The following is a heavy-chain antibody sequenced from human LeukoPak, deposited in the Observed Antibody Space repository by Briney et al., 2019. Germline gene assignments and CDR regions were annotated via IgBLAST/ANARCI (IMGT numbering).Heavy chain of an antibody. CDR1: GFTFSSYW. D-gene: IGHD3-3*01. Sequence: PGGSLRLSCAASGFTFSSYWMHWVRQAPGKGLVWVSRISSDGSSTSYADSVKGRFTISRDNSNNTLYLQMNSLRAEDTAVYYCASVFWSGSWGQGTLVTVSS. J-gene: IGHJ5*02. CDR3: ASVFWSGS. V-gene: IGHV3-74*01. CDR2: ISSDGSST.